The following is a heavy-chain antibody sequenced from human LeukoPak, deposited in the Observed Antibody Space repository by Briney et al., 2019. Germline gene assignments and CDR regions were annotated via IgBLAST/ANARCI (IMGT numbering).Heavy chain of an antibody. J-gene: IGHJ4*02. D-gene: IGHD3-22*01. CDR2: ISYDGSNT. V-gene: IGHV3-30-3*01. CDR3: ARCPGIGVVVITN. CDR1: GLTFSSYA. Sequence: GGSLRLSCAASGLTFSSYAMHWVRQAPGKGLGWVAVISYDGSNTYYADSVKGRFTISRDNSKNTLYLQMNSLRAEDTAVYYCARCPGIGVVVITNWGQGTLVTVSS.